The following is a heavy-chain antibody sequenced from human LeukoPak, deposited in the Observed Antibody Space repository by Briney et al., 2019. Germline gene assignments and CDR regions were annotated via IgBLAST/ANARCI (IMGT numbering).Heavy chain of an antibody. CDR2: IYYSGST. D-gene: IGHD2-15*01. CDR1: GGSISSSSYY. V-gene: IGHV4-39*01. J-gene: IGHJ4*02. CDR3: ASFTMYRYCSGGNCYSSPAKN. Sequence: SETLSLTCTVSGGSISSSSYYWGWIRQPPGKGLEWIGSIYYSGSTYYNPSLKSRVTISVDTSKNQFSLKLSSVTAADTAVYYCASFTMYRYCSGGNCYSSPAKNWGQGTLVTVSS.